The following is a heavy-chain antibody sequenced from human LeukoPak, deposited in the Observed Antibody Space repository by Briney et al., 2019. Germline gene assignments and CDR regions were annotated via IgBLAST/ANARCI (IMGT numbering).Heavy chain of an antibody. CDR3: AREEYYTDSSGYYTVYYFDY. V-gene: IGHV3-30*04. CDR1: GFSFSSYA. Sequence: PGGSLRLSCAASGFSFSSYAMHWVRQAPGKGLEWVALISYDGSYKYYADSVKGRFTISRDNSKNTLYLQMNSQRAEDTAVYYCAREEYYTDSSGYYTVYYFDYWGQGTLLTVSS. J-gene: IGHJ4*02. CDR2: ISYDGSYK. D-gene: IGHD3-22*01.